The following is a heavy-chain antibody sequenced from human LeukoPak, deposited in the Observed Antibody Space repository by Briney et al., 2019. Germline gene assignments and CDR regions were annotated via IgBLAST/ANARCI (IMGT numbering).Heavy chain of an antibody. V-gene: IGHV3-23*01. CDR2: ISPAGDST. CDR1: GFTFSDYS. Sequence: AGSLRLSCTASGFTFSDYSMSWVRQAPGAGLEWVSAISPAGDSTIYAGSVEGRFTISRDNSKSTLYLQMNGLTAEDTALYYCARRLVTAGITDFFDSWGQGTLVSVSS. D-gene: IGHD2-2*01. J-gene: IGHJ4*02. CDR3: ARRLVTAGITDFFDS.